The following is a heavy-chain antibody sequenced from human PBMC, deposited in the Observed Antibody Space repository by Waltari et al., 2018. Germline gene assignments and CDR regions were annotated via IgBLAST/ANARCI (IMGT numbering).Heavy chain of an antibody. CDR3: AKDAFGNIYLDL. D-gene: IGHD3-10*01. V-gene: IGHV3-30*02. Sequence: QVQLVESGGGVVQPGESLRLSCAASGFTFSTYGMHWVGQAPGKGLGGVALICFDGSDKFYADSVRGRFTISRDNSKRTLHLDMNDLKVDDTAIYYCAKDAFGNIYLDLWGQGTLVTVSS. J-gene: IGHJ4*02. CDR1: GFTFSTYG. CDR2: ICFDGSDK.